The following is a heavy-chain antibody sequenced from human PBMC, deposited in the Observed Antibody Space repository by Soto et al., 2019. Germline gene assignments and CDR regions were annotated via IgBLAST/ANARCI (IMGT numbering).Heavy chain of an antibody. CDR3: ASRNDYGDYNWFDP. CDR1: GGSLRSHA. J-gene: IGHJ5*02. CDR2: FIPIFGTA. V-gene: IGHV1-69*12. D-gene: IGHD4-17*01. Sequence: QGQLLQSGAHVKKPGSSVKVSCKASGGSLRSHAISWVRQAPRQGLEWMGGFIPIFGTANYAQKFQGRVTITVDESTSTADLELSSLRSEDTAVYYCASRNDYGDYNWFDPWGQGTLVTVSS.